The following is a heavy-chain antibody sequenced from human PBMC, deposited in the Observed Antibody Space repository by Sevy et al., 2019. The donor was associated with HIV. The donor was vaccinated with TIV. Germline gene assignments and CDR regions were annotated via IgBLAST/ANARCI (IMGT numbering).Heavy chain of an antibody. CDR3: ARDKEDLVVVPAAEYYYYYYGMDV. J-gene: IGHJ6*02. CDR1: GYTFTSYG. CDR2: ISAYNGNT. Sequence: ASVKVSCKASGYTFTSYGISWVRQAPGQGLEWMGWISAYNGNTNYAQKLQGRVTMTTDTSTSTAYMELRSLRSDDTAVYYCARDKEDLVVVPAAEYYYYYYGMDVWGQGTTVTVSS. D-gene: IGHD2-2*01. V-gene: IGHV1-18*01.